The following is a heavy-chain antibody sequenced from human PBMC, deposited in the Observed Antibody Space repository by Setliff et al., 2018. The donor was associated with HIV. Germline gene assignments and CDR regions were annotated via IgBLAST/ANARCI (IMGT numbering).Heavy chain of an antibody. CDR1: GGTFSSYA. CDR2: IIPISGIT. Sequence: SVKVSCKASGGTFSSYAFNWVRQAPGQGLEWMGGIIPISGITNCAQKFQGRVRFTADKSTSTAYMELSSLRSEDTAMYYCARDSVARRTLGYYYYMDVWGKGTTVTVSS. D-gene: IGHD6-6*01. V-gene: IGHV1-69*10. J-gene: IGHJ6*03. CDR3: ARDSVARRTLGYYYYMDV.